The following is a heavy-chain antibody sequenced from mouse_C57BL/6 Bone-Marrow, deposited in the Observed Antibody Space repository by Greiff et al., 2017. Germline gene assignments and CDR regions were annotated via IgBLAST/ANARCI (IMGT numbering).Heavy chain of an antibody. CDR2: IDPENGDT. J-gene: IGHJ2*01. CDR1: GFNIKDDY. Sequence: EVKLVESGAELVRPGASVKLSCTASGFNIKDDYMHWVKQRPEQGLEWIGWIDPENGDTEYASKFQGKATITADTSSNTAYLQLSSLTSEDTAVYYCTPITTVVATSYFDYWGQGTTLTVSS. D-gene: IGHD1-1*01. CDR3: TPITTVVATSYFDY. V-gene: IGHV14-4*01.